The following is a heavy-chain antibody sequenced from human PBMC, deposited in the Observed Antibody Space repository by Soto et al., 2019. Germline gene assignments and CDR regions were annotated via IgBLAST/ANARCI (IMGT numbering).Heavy chain of an antibody. D-gene: IGHD2-15*01. CDR3: ASGHCSGDCYSDY. J-gene: IGHJ4*03. Sequence: SVKVSCKASGGTFSSYTISWVRQAPGQGLEWMGRIIPILGIANYAQKFQGRVTITADKSTSTAYMELSSLRSEDTALYYCASGHCSGDCYSDYWGQGTLVTVSS. CDR2: IIPILGIA. CDR1: GGTFSSYT. V-gene: IGHV1-69*02.